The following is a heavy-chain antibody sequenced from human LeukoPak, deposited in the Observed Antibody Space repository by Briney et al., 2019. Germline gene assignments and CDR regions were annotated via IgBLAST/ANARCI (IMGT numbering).Heavy chain of an antibody. D-gene: IGHD6-13*01. CDR3: ARAPGIAEPDGYFMDV. V-gene: IGHV7-4-1*02. CDR2: INANTGNP. CDR1: GYTFTSYA. Sequence: ASVKVSCKASGYTFTSYAMNWVRQAPGQGPEWMGWINANTGNPTYAQGFTGRFLFSLDTSVTTAYLEISSLQAEDTAVYYCARAPGIAEPDGYFMDVWGKGTTVTVSS. J-gene: IGHJ6*03.